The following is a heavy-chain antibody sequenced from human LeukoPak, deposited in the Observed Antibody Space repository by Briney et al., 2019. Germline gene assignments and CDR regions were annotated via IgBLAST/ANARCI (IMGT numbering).Heavy chain of an antibody. V-gene: IGHV3-53*01. CDR2: IYSGGST. CDR1: GFTVSSNY. CDR3: AKRDYDSSGYYPNWFDP. Sequence: GGSLRLSCAASGFTVSSNYMSWVRQAPGKGLEWVSVIYSGGSTYYADSVKGRFTISRDNSKNTLYLQMNSLRAEDTAVYYCAKRDYDSSGYYPNWFDPWGQGTLVTVSS. D-gene: IGHD3-22*01. J-gene: IGHJ5*02.